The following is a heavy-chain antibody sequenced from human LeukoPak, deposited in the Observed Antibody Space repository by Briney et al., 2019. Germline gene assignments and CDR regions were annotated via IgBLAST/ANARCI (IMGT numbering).Heavy chain of an antibody. J-gene: IGHJ4*02. CDR3: AKSVRVEQPFYFDY. D-gene: IGHD6-13*01. CDR1: GFTFSSYA. Sequence: PGRSLRLSCAASGFTFSSYAMHWVRQAPGKGLEWVAVISYDGSNKYYADSVKGRFTISRDDSKNTLYLQMNSLRAEDTAVYYCAKSVRVEQPFYFDYWGQGTLVTVSS. V-gene: IGHV3-30*04. CDR2: ISYDGSNK.